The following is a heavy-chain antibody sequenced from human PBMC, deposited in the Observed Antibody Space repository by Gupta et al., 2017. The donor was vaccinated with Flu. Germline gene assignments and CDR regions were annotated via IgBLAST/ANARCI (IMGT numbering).Heavy chain of an antibody. Sequence: EVHLLESGGDLFRPGGSLRLSCAASGFTFTNYGMRWVRKAPGKGLEWVSTITDSGSGTFYADSVRGRFTISRDNSQNRIYLHMSSLRAEDTATYYCAKGLGVVISDFVYWGQGTQVTVSS. J-gene: IGHJ4*02. CDR3: AKGLGVVISDFVY. V-gene: IGHV3-23*01. CDR1: GFTFTNYG. CDR2: ITDSGSGT. D-gene: IGHD3-3*01.